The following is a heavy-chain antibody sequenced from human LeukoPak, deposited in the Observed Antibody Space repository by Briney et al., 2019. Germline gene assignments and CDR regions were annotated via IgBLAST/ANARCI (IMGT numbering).Heavy chain of an antibody. Sequence: ASVKVSCKASGYTFTGYYMHWVQQAPGQGLEWMGWINPNSGGTNYAQKFQGRVTMTRDTFISTAYMELSRLRSDDTAVYYCARATKWELLNDYWGQGTLVTVSS. D-gene: IGHD1-26*01. CDR2: INPNSGGT. V-gene: IGHV1-2*02. J-gene: IGHJ4*02. CDR1: GYTFTGYY. CDR3: ARATKWELLNDY.